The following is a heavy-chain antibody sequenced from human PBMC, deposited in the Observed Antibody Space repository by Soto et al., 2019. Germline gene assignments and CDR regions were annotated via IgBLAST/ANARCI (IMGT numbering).Heavy chain of an antibody. J-gene: IGHJ6*02. V-gene: IGHV5-51*01. D-gene: IGHD2-2*01. CDR2: IYPSDSDI. CDR3: ARQDYSNYRGGMDV. Sequence: PGESLKISCKTSGYSFTSHWIAWVRQMPGKGLEWMGIIYPSDSDIRYRPSFQGQVTISVDKSISTAYLQWRSLKASDPATYYCARQDYSNYRGGMDVWGQGTTVTVSS. CDR1: GYSFTSHW.